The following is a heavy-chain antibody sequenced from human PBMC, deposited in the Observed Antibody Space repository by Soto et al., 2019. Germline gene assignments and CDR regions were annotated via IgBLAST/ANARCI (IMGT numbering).Heavy chain of an antibody. D-gene: IGHD2-21*02. Sequence: PSETLSLTCAVYGGSFSGYYWTWIRQPPGKGLEWIGEINHSGTINFNPSLKSRLTISLDKSKKHLSLKLSSVTDADTAAYYCARADRTLVTSYSLDVWGQGTTVT. CDR2: INHSGTI. CDR3: ARADRTLVTSYSLDV. CDR1: GGSFSGYY. V-gene: IGHV4-34*01. J-gene: IGHJ6*02.